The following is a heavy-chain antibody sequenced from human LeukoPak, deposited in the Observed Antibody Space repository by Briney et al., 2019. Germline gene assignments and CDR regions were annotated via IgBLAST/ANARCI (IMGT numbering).Heavy chain of an antibody. J-gene: IGHJ3*02. CDR3: AKSGPAAGRPDAFDI. CDR1: GGSVTSSSFY. CDR2: INYSGIT. Sequence: SETLSLTCTLSGGSVTSSSFYWAWIRQPPGKGLECIGTINYSGITYYNSPLKSRVTISVDTSKNQFSLKLNSVTAADTAVYFCAKSGPAAGRPDAFDIWGQGTTVTVSS. V-gene: IGHV4-39*07. D-gene: IGHD2-2*01.